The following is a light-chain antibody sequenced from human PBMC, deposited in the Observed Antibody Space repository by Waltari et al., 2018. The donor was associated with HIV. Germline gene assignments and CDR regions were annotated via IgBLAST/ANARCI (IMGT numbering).Light chain of an antibody. J-gene: IGLJ3*02. CDR2: RNN. Sequence: QAGLTQPPSVSKALRQTATLTCTGNINNVAYHGAAWLQRHQGHPPKLLSYRNNTRPSGISERLSGSRSGDTTSRTITRLQPEDEAYYYCSAWDSSLNAWVFGGGTKLTVL. CDR1: INNVAYHG. V-gene: IGLV10-54*01. CDR3: SAWDSSLNAWV.